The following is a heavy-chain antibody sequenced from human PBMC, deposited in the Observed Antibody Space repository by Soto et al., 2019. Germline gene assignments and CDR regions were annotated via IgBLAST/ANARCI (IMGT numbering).Heavy chain of an antibody. V-gene: IGHV4-59*01. Sequence: PSETLSFTCACRVGSISSSYWTWFRKPPGKGLEWIGYIYYSGSTNYNPSLKSRVTISVDTSKNQFSLKLSSVTAADTAVYYCARGQLVRVWFDPWGQGTLVTVSS. CDR1: VGSISSSY. J-gene: IGHJ5*02. D-gene: IGHD6-6*01. CDR2: IYYSGST. CDR3: ARGQLVRVWFDP.